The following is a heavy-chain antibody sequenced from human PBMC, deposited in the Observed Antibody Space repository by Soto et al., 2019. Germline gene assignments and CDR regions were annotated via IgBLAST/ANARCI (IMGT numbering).Heavy chain of an antibody. D-gene: IGHD3-10*01. CDR3: ARDRYYGSGSYYTLDP. Sequence: ASVKVSCKASGGTFSSYAISWVRQAPGQGLEWMGGIIPIFGTANYAQKFQGRVTITADESTSTAYMELSSLRSEDTAVYYCARDRYYGSGSYYTLDPWGQGTLVTVSS. V-gene: IGHV1-69*13. J-gene: IGHJ5*02. CDR2: IIPIFGTA. CDR1: GGTFSSYA.